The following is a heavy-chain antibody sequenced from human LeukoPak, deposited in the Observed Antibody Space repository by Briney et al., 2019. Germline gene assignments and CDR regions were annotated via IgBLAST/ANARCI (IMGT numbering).Heavy chain of an antibody. Sequence: SETLSLTCAVYGGSFSGYYWSWIRQPPGKGLEWIGEINHSGSTNYNPSLKSRVTISVDTSKNQFSLKLSSVTVADTAVYYSARAPPDYGDYFDYWGQGTLVTVSS. V-gene: IGHV4-34*01. D-gene: IGHD4-17*01. CDR2: INHSGST. CDR3: ARAPPDYGDYFDY. CDR1: GGSFSGYY. J-gene: IGHJ4*02.